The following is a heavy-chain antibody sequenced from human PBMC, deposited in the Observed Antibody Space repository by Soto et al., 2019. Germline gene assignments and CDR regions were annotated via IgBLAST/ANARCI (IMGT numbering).Heavy chain of an antibody. Sequence: QVQLVESGGGVVQPGRSLRLSCAASGFTFSSYGMHWVRQAPGKGLEWVAVISYDGSNKYYADSVKGRFTISRDNSKNTRYLQMNSLRAEDTAVYYCAKGARDYGGNSAYAFDIWGQGTMVTVSS. CDR2: ISYDGSNK. J-gene: IGHJ3*02. V-gene: IGHV3-30*18. CDR1: GFTFSSYG. CDR3: AKGARDYGGNSAYAFDI. D-gene: IGHD4-17*01.